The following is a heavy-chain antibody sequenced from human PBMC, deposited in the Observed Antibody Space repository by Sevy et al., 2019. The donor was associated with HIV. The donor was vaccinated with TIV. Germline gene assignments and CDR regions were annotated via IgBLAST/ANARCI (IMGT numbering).Heavy chain of an antibody. CDR1: GFIFNSYV. Sequence: GGSLRLSCAASGFIFNSYVMSWVRQAPGKGLEWVSSISGSGGYTYYADSVKGRFTISRDNSNNMLYLQMNSPRAEDTAVYYCEAITTAGRDYWGQGTLVTVSS. V-gene: IGHV3-23*01. CDR3: EAITTAGRDY. D-gene: IGHD1-1*01. J-gene: IGHJ4*02. CDR2: ISGSGGYT.